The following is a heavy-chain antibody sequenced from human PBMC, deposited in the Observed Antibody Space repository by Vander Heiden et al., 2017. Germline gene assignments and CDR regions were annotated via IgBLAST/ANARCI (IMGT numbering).Heavy chain of an antibody. Sequence: QAQLVQSGAEVKKPGSTVKVSCQAAGGTFSSYANSRVRQAHGQGLEWMGGIIPIVGTANYAQKFQGRVTITADESTSTAYMELSSLRSEDTAVYYCAPSRGYYSGHFGAFDIWGQGTMVTVSS. J-gene: IGHJ3*02. CDR3: APSRGYYSGHFGAFDI. CDR1: GGTFSSYA. V-gene: IGHV1-69*01. D-gene: IGHD3-22*01. CDR2: IIPIVGTA.